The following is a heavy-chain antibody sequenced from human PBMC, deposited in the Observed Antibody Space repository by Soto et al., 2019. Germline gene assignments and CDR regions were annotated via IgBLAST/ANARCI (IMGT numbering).Heavy chain of an antibody. CDR2: IYYSGST. CDR1: GGSISSGDYY. V-gene: IGHV4-30-4*01. J-gene: IGHJ4*02. D-gene: IGHD6-19*01. Sequence: SETLSLTCTVSGGSISSGDYYWSWIRQPPGKGLEWIGYIYYSGSTYYNPSLKSRVTISVDTSKNQFSLKLSSVTAADTAVYYCARGGISSGWYSYGYWGQGTLVTVSS. CDR3: ARGGISSGWYSYGY.